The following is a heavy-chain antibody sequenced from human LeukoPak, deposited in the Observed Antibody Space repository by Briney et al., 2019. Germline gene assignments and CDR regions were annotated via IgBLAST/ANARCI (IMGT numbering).Heavy chain of an antibody. J-gene: IGHJ4*02. V-gene: IGHV3-33*06. CDR3: AKDAQRGFDYSNSLEY. Sequence: GGSLRLSCAASGFTFSNYWMNWVRQAPGKGLEWVAVIWSDGTNQFYADSVKGRFTISRDYSQKTVYLEMHSLRTEDTAMYYCAKDAQRGFDYSNSLEYWGPGTLVTVSS. D-gene: IGHD4-11*01. CDR1: GFTFSNYW. CDR2: IWSDGTNQ.